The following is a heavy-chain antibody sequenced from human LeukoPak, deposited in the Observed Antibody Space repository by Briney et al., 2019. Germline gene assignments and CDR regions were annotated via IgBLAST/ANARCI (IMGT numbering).Heavy chain of an antibody. CDR3: ARKVVHANHAFDI. Sequence: SETLSLTCTVSGGSISSYYWSWIRQPAGKGLEWIGRIYTSRSTNYNPSLKSRVTMSADTSKNQFSLKLSSVTAADTAVYYCARKVVHANHAFDIWGQGTMVTVSS. CDR2: IYTSRST. J-gene: IGHJ3*02. D-gene: IGHD2-15*01. CDR1: GGSISSYY. V-gene: IGHV4-4*07.